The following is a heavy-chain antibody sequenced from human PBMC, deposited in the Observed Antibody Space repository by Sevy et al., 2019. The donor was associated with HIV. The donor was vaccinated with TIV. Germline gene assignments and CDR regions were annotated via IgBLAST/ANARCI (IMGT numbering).Heavy chain of an antibody. CDR2: ISSSSSYT. CDR1: GFAFSDYY. V-gene: IGHV3-11*06. D-gene: IGHD3-22*01. Sequence: GGSLRLSCAASGFAFSDYYMSWICQAPGKGLEWVSYISSSSSYTNYADSVKGRFTISRDNAKNSLYLQMNSLRAEDTAVYYCARVYYDSSGYEGPDYWGQGTLVTVSS. J-gene: IGHJ4*02. CDR3: ARVYYDSSGYEGPDY.